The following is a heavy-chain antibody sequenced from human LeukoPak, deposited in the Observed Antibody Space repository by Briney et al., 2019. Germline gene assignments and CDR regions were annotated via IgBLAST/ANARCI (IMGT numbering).Heavy chain of an antibody. D-gene: IGHD3-10*01. Sequence: SETLSLTCAVYGGSFSGYYWSWSRQPPGKGLEWIGEINHSGSTNYNPSLKSRVTISVDTSKNQFSLKLSSVTAADTAVYYCARATGDLFDYWGQGTLVTVSS. CDR2: INHSGST. V-gene: IGHV4-34*01. CDR3: ARATGDLFDY. J-gene: IGHJ4*02. CDR1: GGSFSGYY.